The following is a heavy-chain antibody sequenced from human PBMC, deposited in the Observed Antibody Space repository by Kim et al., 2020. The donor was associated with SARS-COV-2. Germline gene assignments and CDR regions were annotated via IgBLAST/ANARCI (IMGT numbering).Heavy chain of an antibody. J-gene: IGHJ4*02. D-gene: IGHD1-1*01. CDR2: TA. Sequence: TANNARKCQGRVTITADKSTSTAYMELSSLRAEDTAVYYGASHTAGRFDYWGQGTLVTVSS. CDR3: ASHTAGRFDY. V-gene: IGHV1-69*06.